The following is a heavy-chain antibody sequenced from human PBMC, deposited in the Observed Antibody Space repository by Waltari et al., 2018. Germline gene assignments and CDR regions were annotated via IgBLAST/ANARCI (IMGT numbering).Heavy chain of an antibody. J-gene: IGHJ5*02. CDR1: GFTFSSYW. CDR3: ARKVKIAARPEVWFDP. Sequence: EVQLVESGGGLVQPGGSRRLSCAASGFTFSSYWMPWVRQAPGKGLVWVSRINSDGSSTSYADSVKGRFTISRDNAKNTLYLQMNSLRAEDTAVYYCARKVKIAARPEVWFDPWGQGTLVTVSS. CDR2: INSDGSST. V-gene: IGHV3-74*01. D-gene: IGHD6-6*01.